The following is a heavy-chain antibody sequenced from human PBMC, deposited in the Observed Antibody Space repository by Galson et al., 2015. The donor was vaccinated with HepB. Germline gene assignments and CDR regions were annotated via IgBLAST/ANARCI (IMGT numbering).Heavy chain of an antibody. CDR2: ISSSSSYI. CDR1: GFTFSSYS. Sequence: SLRLSCAASGFTFSSYSMNWVRQAPGKGLEWVSSISSSSSYIYYADSVKGRFTISRDNAKNSLYLQMNSLRAEDTAVYYCARDRTYSGYDEEGPIDYWGQGTLVTVSS. D-gene: IGHD5-12*01. CDR3: ARDRTYSGYDEEGPIDY. V-gene: IGHV3-21*01. J-gene: IGHJ4*02.